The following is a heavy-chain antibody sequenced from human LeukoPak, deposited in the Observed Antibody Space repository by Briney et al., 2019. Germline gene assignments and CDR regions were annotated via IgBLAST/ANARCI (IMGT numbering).Heavy chain of an antibody. V-gene: IGHV1-18*01. CDR2: ISAYNGNT. CDR1: GGTFSSYA. D-gene: IGHD1-1*01. CDR3: AVLPGGFWPLIDY. Sequence: GASVKVSCKASGGTFSSYAISWVRQAPGQGLEWMGWISAYNGNTNYAQKLQGRVTMTTDTSTSTAYMELRSLRSDDTAVYYCAVLPGGFWPLIDYWGQGTLVTVSS. J-gene: IGHJ4*02.